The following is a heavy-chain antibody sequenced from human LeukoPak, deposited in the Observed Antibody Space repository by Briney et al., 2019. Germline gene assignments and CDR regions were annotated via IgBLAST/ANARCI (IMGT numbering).Heavy chain of an antibody. CDR3: ARDYGTPLTGYYYNWFDP. D-gene: IGHD3-9*01. V-gene: IGHV3-66*01. CDR1: GFPASRTY. Sequence: AQSMRLYSAAPGFPASRTYMTWVQKDPRKKLQQASIIYTGGSTYHAENVKGRFTISRDNSKNTLYLQMNSLRAEDTAVYYCARDYGTPLTGYYYNWFDPWGQGTLVTVSS. J-gene: IGHJ5*02. CDR2: IYTGGST.